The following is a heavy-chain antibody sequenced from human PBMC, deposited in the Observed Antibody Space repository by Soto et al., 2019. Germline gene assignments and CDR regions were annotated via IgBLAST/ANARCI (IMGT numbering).Heavy chain of an antibody. J-gene: IGHJ4*02. Sequence: EVQLVESGGNLVQPGGSLRLSCAASGFTFDNYWMTWVRQAPGKGLEWVANIKKDESEKYYVDSVKGRFTISRDNAKNSVDLQMNSLRAEDTDVYYCARDGGSGLDYWGQGTLVAVSS. CDR2: IKKDESEK. CDR3: ARDGGSGLDY. D-gene: IGHD3-10*01. CDR1: GFTFDNYW. V-gene: IGHV3-7*03.